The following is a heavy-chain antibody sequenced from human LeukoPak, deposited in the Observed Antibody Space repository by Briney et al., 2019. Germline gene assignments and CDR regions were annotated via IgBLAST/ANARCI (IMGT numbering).Heavy chain of an antibody. CDR2: ISSSGGDI. Sequence: GGSLRLSCAASGFTFSSYSMNWVRQAPGKGLEWVSSISSSGGDIYYADSVKGRFTISRDNTKSSLYLQMNSLRAEDAAVYFCATAGGYLDYWGQGTLVTVSS. V-gene: IGHV3-21*06. CDR1: GFTFSSYS. J-gene: IGHJ4*02. D-gene: IGHD3-16*01. CDR3: ATAGGYLDY.